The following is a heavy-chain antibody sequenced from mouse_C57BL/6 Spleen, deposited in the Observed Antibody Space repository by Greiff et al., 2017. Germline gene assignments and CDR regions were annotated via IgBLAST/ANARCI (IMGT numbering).Heavy chain of an antibody. CDR1: GYTFTSYW. Sequence: QVQLQQPGAELVMPGASVKLSCKASGYTFTSYWMHWVKQRPGQGLEWIGEIDPSYSYTNYNQKLKGKSTLTVDKSSSTAYMQLSSLTSEDSAVYYCARKDYWGQGTTLTVSS. CDR3: ARKDY. CDR2: IDPSYSYT. V-gene: IGHV1-69*01. J-gene: IGHJ2*01.